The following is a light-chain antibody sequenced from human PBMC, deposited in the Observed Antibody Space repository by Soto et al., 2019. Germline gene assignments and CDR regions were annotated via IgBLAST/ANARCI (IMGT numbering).Light chain of an antibody. V-gene: IGKV3-15*01. Sequence: EIVMTQSPATLSVSPGERATLSCRASQSIGRDLAWYQQKPGQTPRLLIYAGSIRATGIPDRFSGSGSGTEFTLTISSLQSEDCAVYYCQQYNNWPPYTFCQGTKVDIK. CDR2: AGS. J-gene: IGKJ2*01. CDR1: QSIGRD. CDR3: QQYNNWPPYT.